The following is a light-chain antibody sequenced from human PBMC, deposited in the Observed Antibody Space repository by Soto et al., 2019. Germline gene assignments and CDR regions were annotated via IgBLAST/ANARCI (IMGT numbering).Light chain of an antibody. CDR3: QHYHRWPPFS. Sequence: EIVVTQSPATLSVSPGERVTLSCRASQTVATYITWYQQKPGQAPRLLIYDASTRATDVPARFSGSGSGTDCTLTISSLQSEDSAVYYCQHYHRWPPFSFGPGTKLEIK. CDR2: DAS. V-gene: IGKV3-15*01. CDR1: QTVATY. J-gene: IGKJ2*01.